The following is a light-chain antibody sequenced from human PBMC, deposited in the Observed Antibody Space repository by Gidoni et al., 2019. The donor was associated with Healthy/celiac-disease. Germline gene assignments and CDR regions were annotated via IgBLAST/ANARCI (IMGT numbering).Light chain of an antibody. Sequence: EIVMTQSPATLSVSPGERATLSCRASQSVSSNLAWYQQKPGQAPRLLIYCASTRATGNPAKVSGSGSGTEFTLTISSLQSEDFAVYYCQQYNNWPPWTFXXXTKVEIK. V-gene: IGKV3-15*01. J-gene: IGKJ1*01. CDR2: CAS. CDR1: QSVSSN. CDR3: QQYNNWPPWT.